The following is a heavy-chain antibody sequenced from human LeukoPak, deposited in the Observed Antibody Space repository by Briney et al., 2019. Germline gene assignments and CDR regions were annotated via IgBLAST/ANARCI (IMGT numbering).Heavy chain of an antibody. V-gene: IGHV3-64*01. CDR3: ARSSMYDY. CDR1: GFTFSSYA. J-gene: IGHJ4*02. D-gene: IGHD6-13*01. CDR2: ISSNGGST. Sequence: GGSLRLSCAASGFTFSSYAMHWVRQAPGKGLEYVSAISSNGGSTYYANSVKGRFTISRDNSKNTLYLQMGCLRAEDMAVYYCARSSMYDYWGQGTLVTVSS.